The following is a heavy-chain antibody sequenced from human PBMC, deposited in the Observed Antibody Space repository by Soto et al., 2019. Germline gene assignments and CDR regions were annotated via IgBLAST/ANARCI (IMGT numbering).Heavy chain of an antibody. CDR3: ARGGGGYRFDH. CDR2: IFSSEHF. Sequence: QVQLQESGPGLVQPSETLSLTCVGVSFGTYYWSWIRQPPGKGLEWLGYIFSSEHFKYNPSLQSRLSLTVDPSKNPVSPRLTFSTGADPAVYYCARGGGGYRFDHWGQGTLVTVSS. D-gene: IGHD3-16*02. V-gene: IGHV4-4*08. J-gene: IGHJ4*02. CDR1: VSFGTYY.